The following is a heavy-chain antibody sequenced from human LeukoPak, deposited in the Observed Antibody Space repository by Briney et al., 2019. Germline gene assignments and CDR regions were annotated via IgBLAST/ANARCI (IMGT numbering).Heavy chain of an antibody. Sequence: SETLSLTCAVYGGSFSGYYWSWIRQPPGKGLEWIGEINHSGSTNYNPSLKSRVTISVDTSKNQFSLKLSSVTAADTAVYYCARGGSYDYVWGSYRYTLFDYWGQGTLVTVSS. D-gene: IGHD3-16*02. CDR1: GGSFSGYY. V-gene: IGHV4-34*01. CDR2: INHSGST. J-gene: IGHJ4*02. CDR3: ARGGSYDYVWGSYRYTLFDY.